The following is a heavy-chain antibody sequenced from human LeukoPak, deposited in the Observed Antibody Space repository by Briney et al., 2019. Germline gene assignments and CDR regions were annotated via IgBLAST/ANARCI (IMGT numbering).Heavy chain of an antibody. Sequence: SETLSLTCAVYGGSFSGYYWSWIRQPPGKGLEWIGEINHSGSTNYNPPLKSRVTISVDTSKNQFSLKLSSVTAADTAVYYCAIGNRYYYYMDVWGKGTTVTVSS. CDR3: AIGNRYYYYMDV. D-gene: IGHD1-1*01. CDR1: GGSFSGYY. J-gene: IGHJ6*03. V-gene: IGHV4-34*01. CDR2: INHSGST.